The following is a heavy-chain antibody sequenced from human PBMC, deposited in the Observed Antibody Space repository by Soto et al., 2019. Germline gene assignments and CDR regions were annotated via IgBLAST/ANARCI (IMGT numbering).Heavy chain of an antibody. V-gene: IGHV4-30-2*01. CDR3: ARGQYYYAMDV. CDR1: GGSVRSGVFS. Sequence: QLKLQKSGSGVVKASQTLSLTCAVSGGSVRSGVFSWNWIRQPPGQCREWIGYISHVGSPHYTPSLRGLVSISVDRYTNVISLNLTSLTPADTSVYFWARGQYYYAMDVRGHGTTVIVPS. CDR2: ISHVGSP. J-gene: IGHJ6*02.